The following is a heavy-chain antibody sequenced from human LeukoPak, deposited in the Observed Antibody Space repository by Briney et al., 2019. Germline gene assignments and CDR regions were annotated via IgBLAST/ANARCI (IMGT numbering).Heavy chain of an antibody. CDR3: ARGLPGAVAGTYYFDY. V-gene: IGHV4-34*01. Sequence: SLTCDYWSWIRQPPGKGLEWIGEINHSGSTNYNPSLKSRVTISVDTSKNQFSLKLSSVTAADTAVYYCARGLPGAVAGTYYFDYWGQGTLVTVSS. CDR1: SLTCDY. J-gene: IGHJ4*02. CDR2: INHSGST. D-gene: IGHD6-19*01.